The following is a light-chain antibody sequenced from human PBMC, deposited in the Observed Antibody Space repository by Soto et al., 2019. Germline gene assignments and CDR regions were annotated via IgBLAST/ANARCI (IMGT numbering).Light chain of an antibody. V-gene: IGLV1-51*01. J-gene: IGLJ1*01. CDR1: SSNIGINY. Sequence: QSVLTQPPSVSAAPGQKVTISCSGSSSNIGINYVSWYQQVPGTAPKLFIYDNNKRPSGIPDRFSGSKSGTSATLGITGLQTGDEADYYCGTWDSSLSAYVFGTGTKLTVL. CDR2: DNN. CDR3: GTWDSSLSAYV.